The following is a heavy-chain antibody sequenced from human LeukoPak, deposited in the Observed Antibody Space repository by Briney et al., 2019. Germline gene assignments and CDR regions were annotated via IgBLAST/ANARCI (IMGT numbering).Heavy chain of an antibody. CDR3: ARFSRGYSYGYYYYYYMDV. CDR2: IYPGDSDT. J-gene: IGHJ6*03. D-gene: IGHD5-18*01. V-gene: IGHV5-51*01. Sequence: GESLKISCKGSGYSFTSYWIGWVRQMPGKGLEWMGIIYPGDSDTRYSPSFQGQVTISADKSISTAYLQWSSLKASDTAMYYCARFSRGYSYGYYYYYYMDVWGKGTTVTISS. CDR1: GYSFTSYW.